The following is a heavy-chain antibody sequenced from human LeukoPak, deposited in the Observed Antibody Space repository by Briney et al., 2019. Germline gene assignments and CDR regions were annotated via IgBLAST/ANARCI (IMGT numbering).Heavy chain of an antibody. CDR2: IIPIFGTA. V-gene: IGHV1-69*05. CDR3: ARGGYYDFWSGYYGLIWFDP. J-gene: IGHJ5*02. CDR1: GGTFSSYA. Sequence: GTSVKVSCKASGGTFSSYAISWGRQAPGQGLELLGGIIPIFGTANYAQKFQGRVTITTDESTSTAYMELSSLRSEDTAVYYCARGGYYDFWSGYYGLIWFDPWGQGTLVTVSS. D-gene: IGHD3-3*01.